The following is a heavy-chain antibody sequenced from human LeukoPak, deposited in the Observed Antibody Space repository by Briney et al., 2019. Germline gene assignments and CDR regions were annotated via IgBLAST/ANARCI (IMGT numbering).Heavy chain of an antibody. D-gene: IGHD1-1*01. Sequence: GGSLRLSCAASGFAFSSYDMNWVRQAPGKGLEWVSYIHSSGGTIYYADSVKGRFTISRDSAKNSVYLRMNSLRAEDTALYYCARKLTGTTYFDCWGQGTLVTVSS. CDR3: ARKLTGTTYFDC. V-gene: IGHV3-48*03. CDR1: GFAFSSYD. CDR2: IHSSGGTI. J-gene: IGHJ4*02.